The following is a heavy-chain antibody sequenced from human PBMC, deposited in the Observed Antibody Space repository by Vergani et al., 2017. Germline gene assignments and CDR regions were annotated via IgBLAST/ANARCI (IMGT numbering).Heavy chain of an antibody. CDR3: ARRYSYALDRYYYYYMDV. J-gene: IGHJ6*03. CDR1: GLTFSSYG. D-gene: IGHD5-18*01. CDR2: IWYDGSNK. V-gene: IGHV3-33*01. Sequence: QVQLVESGGGVVQPGRSLRLSCAASGLTFSSYGMHWVRQAPGKGLEWVAVIWYDGSNKYYADSVKGRFTISRDNSKNTLYLQMNSLRAEDTAVYYCARRYSYALDRYYYYYMDVWGKGTTVTVSS.